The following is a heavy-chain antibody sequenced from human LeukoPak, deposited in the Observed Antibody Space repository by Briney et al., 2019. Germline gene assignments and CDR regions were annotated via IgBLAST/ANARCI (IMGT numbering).Heavy chain of an antibody. CDR3: ARVRFARGYGYGYWFDP. Sequence: GASVKVSCKASGYTFTSYGISWVRQAPGQGLEWMGWISAYNGNTNYAQKLQGRVTMTTDTSTSTAYMELRSLRSDDTAVYYCARVRFARGYGYGYWFDPWGQGTLVTVSS. CDR2: ISAYNGNT. J-gene: IGHJ5*02. D-gene: IGHD5-18*01. V-gene: IGHV1-18*01. CDR1: GYTFTSYG.